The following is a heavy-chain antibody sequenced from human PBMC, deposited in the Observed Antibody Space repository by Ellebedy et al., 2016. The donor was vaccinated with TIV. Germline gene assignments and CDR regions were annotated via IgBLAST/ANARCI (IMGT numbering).Heavy chain of an antibody. CDR2: INEDGSTK. V-gene: IGHV3-7*01. J-gene: IGHJ4*02. Sequence: GGSLRLSCAASGFTLNTMTWVRQAPGKGLEWVANINEDGSTKHYVDSVKGRFTISRDNAKNSLYLQMNSLRGEDTAVYYCARIASSVLDYWGQGSLVSVSS. CDR1: GFTLNT. CDR3: ARIASSVLDY. D-gene: IGHD6-13*01.